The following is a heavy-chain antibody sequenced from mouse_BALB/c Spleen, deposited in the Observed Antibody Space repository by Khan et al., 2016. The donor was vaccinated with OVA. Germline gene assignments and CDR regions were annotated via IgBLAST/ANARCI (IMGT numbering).Heavy chain of an antibody. CDR3: ATSYFYGYYVDY. CDR1: GFTFNSYG. Sequence: EVELVESGGGLVQPGGSRKLSCAASGFTFNSYGMHWVRQAPEKGLEWVAYISGDSNTIYYTDTAKGRFTISRDNHKNTLFLQMTSLMSEDTAMYYFATSYFYGYYVDYWGPGTTLTVS. J-gene: IGHJ2*01. CDR2: ISGDSNTI. V-gene: IGHV5-17*02. D-gene: IGHD1-1*01.